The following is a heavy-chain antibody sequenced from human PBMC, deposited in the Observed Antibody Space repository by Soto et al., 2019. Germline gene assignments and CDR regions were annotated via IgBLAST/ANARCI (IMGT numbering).Heavy chain of an antibody. V-gene: IGHV3-21*01. D-gene: IGHD1-1*01. CDR3: ARDRDWNDPDDAFDI. J-gene: IGHJ3*02. Sequence: EVQLVESGGGLVKPGGSLRLSCAASGFTFSSYSMNWVRQAPGKGLEWVSSISSSSSYIYYADSVKGRFTISRDNAKKSLYLQMNSLRAEDTAVYYCARDRDWNDPDDAFDIWGQGTMVTVSS. CDR2: ISSSSSYI. CDR1: GFTFSSYS.